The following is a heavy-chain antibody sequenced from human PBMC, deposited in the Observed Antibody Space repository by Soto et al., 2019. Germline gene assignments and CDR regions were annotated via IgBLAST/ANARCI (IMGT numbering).Heavy chain of an antibody. J-gene: IGHJ6*01. V-gene: IGHV3-23*01. CDR2: ISVSGDRT. Sequence: GGSRRLSCAASGFTFSNYAMSWVRQAPGKGLEWVSGISVSGDRTYYAESMKGRFTISRDSSKNTLYLQMNSLRAEDTAVYYCVKALSPNCACTSCHLGRHVWREGTTVSVFS. CDR1: GFTFSNYA. CDR3: VKALSPNCACTSCHLGRHV. D-gene: IGHD2-15*01.